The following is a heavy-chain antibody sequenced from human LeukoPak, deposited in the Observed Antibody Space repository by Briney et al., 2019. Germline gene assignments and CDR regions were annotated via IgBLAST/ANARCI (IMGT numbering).Heavy chain of an antibody. V-gene: IGHV3-30*04. D-gene: IGHD3-10*01. CDR2: ISYDGSNK. J-gene: IGHJ4*02. CDR1: GFTFSSYA. CDR3: ARDRARLRIDY. Sequence: GGSLRLSCAASGFTFSSYAMHWVRQAPGKGLEWVAVISYDGSNKYYADSVKGRFTISRDNAKNSLYLQMNSLRAEDTAVYYCARDRARLRIDYWGQGTLVTVSS.